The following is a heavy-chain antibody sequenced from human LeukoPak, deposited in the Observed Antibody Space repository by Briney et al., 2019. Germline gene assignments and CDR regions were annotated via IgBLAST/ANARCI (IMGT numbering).Heavy chain of an antibody. CDR2: ISSSSSYI. D-gene: IGHD4-17*01. V-gene: IGHV3-21*01. J-gene: IGHJ5*02. Sequence: GGSLRLSCAASGFTFSSYSMNWVRQAPGKGLEWVSSISSSSSYIYYADSVKGRFTISRDNAKNSLYLQMNSLRAEDTAVYYCARDRRGTTVTGLPLPPWFDPWGQGTLVTVSS. CDR1: GFTFSSYS. CDR3: ARDRRGTTVTGLPLPPWFDP.